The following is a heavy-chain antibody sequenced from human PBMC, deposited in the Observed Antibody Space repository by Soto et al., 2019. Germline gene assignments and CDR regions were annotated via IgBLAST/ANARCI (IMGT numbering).Heavy chain of an antibody. J-gene: IGHJ4*02. Sequence: QVQLVQSGAEVKKPGSSVKVSCKASGGTFSSYAISWVRQAPGQGLEWMGGIIPIFGTANYAQKFQGRVTIXXDXSXNTAYMELSSLRSEDTAVYYCARDKGWLQLVYYFDYWGQGTLVTVSS. CDR3: ARDKGWLQLVYYFDY. CDR1: GGTFSSYA. D-gene: IGHD5-12*01. V-gene: IGHV1-69*12. CDR2: IIPIFGTA.